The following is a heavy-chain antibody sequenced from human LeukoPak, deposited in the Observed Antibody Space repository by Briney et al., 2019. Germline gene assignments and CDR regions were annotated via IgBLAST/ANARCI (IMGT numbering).Heavy chain of an antibody. CDR3: ARNPTRYSSSWYDY. J-gene: IGHJ4*02. CDR1: GGSIGSSRGY. CDR2: IHYSGST. Sequence: SETLSLTCTVSGGSIGSSRGYWGWIRQPPGKGLEWIGSIHYSGSTYYNPSLKSRVTISVDTSKNQFSLKLSSVTAADTAVYYCARNPTRYSSSWYDYWGQGTLVTVSS. V-gene: IGHV4-39*07. D-gene: IGHD6-13*01.